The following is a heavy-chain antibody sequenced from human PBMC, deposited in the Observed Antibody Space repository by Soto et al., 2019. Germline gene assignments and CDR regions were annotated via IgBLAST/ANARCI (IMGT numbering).Heavy chain of an antibody. D-gene: IGHD7-27*01. CDR1: GFTFSSYA. Sequence: PGGSLRLSCSASGFTFSSYAMHWVRQAPGKGLEWVAVISYDGSNKYYADSVKGRFTISRDNSKNTLYLQMNSLRAEDTAVYYCAKGGLGIDDWGQGALVTV. J-gene: IGHJ4*02. V-gene: IGHV3-30-3*01. CDR3: AKGGLGIDD. CDR2: ISYDGSNK.